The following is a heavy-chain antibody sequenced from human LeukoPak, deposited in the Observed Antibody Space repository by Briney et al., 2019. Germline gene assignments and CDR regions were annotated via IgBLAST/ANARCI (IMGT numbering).Heavy chain of an antibody. D-gene: IGHD1-1*01. CDR1: GFTVTSYT. Sequence: GGSLRLSCAASGFTVTSYTMNWVRQAPGKGLEWVSSISSSSNYIHYADSVKGRFTISRDNAKNSLYLQMNSLRAEDTAVYYCARDRLLEDRHYYSYYYMDVWGKGTTVTVSS. V-gene: IGHV3-21*01. CDR2: ISSSSNYI. J-gene: IGHJ6*03. CDR3: ARDRLLEDRHYYSYYYMDV.